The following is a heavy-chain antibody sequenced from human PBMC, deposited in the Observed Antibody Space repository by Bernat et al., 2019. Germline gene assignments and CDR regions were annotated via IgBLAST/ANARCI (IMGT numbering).Heavy chain of an antibody. D-gene: IGHD3-16*01. V-gene: IGHV4-59*11. J-gene: IGHJ5*01. CDR3: AGGGSWSDS. CDR2: SYYTGST. CDR1: GGSISSHY. Sequence: QVQLQESGPGLVKPSETLSLTCTVSGGSISSHYWSWIRQPPGKGLDLIGYSYYTGSTNYNPPLKSRVTISVDTCKHQFCLKLTFVAAADTAMYYCAGGGSWSDSWGQGTLVTVSS.